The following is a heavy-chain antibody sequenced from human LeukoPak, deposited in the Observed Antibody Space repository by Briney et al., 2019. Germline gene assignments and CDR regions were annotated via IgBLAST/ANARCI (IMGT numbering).Heavy chain of an antibody. J-gene: IGHJ4*02. CDR3: ARFYCDGACHSPTHFDY. CDR2: IDWDDDK. Sequence: SGPTLVNPTQTLTLTCTFSGFSLTTTGMRVSWIRQPPGKALEWLARIDWDDDKFYSTLLKTRLTISKDASKNQVVLTVTNMDAVDTATYYCARFYCDGACHSPTHFDYWGQGILVTVSS. D-gene: IGHD2-21*01. CDR1: GFSLTTTGMR. V-gene: IGHV2-70*04.